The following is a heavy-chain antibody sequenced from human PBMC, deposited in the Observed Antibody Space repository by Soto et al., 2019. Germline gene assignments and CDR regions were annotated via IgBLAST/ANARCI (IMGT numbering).Heavy chain of an antibody. CDR3: ARADYDFWSGLGNS. CDR1: GDSSSSYA. CDR2: IMPLFGTA. Sequence: QVQLVQSGAEVRKPGSSVKVSCKASGDSSSSYAISWVRQAPGQGLEWMGGIMPLFGTANYAQKVQGRVTITVDQFTSTVFMEMTSLRSEDTAVYYCARADYDFWSGLGNSWGQGTLVTVSS. D-gene: IGHD3-3*01. V-gene: IGHV1-69*01. J-gene: IGHJ5*02.